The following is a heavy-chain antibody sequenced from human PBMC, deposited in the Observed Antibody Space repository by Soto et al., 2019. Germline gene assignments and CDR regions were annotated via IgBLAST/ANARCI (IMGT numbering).Heavy chain of an antibody. D-gene: IGHD3-10*01. V-gene: IGHV3-23*01. Sequence: LRLSCAASGFTFSSYGMSWVRQAPGKGLEWVSAISGSGSNTYYADSVKGRFTISRDNSKNTLYLEMNSLRAEDTAVFYCAKDFHMVRGVPTPPIWGQGTTVTVSS. CDR2: ISGSGSNT. CDR3: AKDFHMVRGVPTPPI. J-gene: IGHJ6*02. CDR1: GFTFSSYG.